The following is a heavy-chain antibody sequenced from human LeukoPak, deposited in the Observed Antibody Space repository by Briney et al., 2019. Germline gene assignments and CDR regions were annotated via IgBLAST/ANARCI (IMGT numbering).Heavy chain of an antibody. Sequence: GASVKVSCTASGYTFTSYGISWVRQAPGQGLEWMGWISGFNNNTNYAQKLQGRLTMTTDTSTSTVYMELRSLKSDDTAIYYCARESGNPTDSYYYYMDVWGKGTTVTVSS. J-gene: IGHJ6*03. V-gene: IGHV1-18*01. CDR2: ISGFNNNT. CDR1: GYTFTSYG. D-gene: IGHD1-26*01. CDR3: ARESGNPTDSYYYYMDV.